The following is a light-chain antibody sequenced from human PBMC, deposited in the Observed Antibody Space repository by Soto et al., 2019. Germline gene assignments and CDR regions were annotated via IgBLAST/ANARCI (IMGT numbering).Light chain of an antibody. CDR1: SRDVGGYNY. V-gene: IGLV2-11*02. J-gene: IGLJ1*01. Sequence: QSALTQPRAVSGSPGQSVTICCTGTSRDVGGYNYVSWYQQHPGKAPKLMIYDVSKRPSGVPDRFSGSKSGNTASLTISGLQAEDEADYFCCSYAGSYTYVFGNGTQGTV. CDR3: CSYAGSYTYV. CDR2: DVS.